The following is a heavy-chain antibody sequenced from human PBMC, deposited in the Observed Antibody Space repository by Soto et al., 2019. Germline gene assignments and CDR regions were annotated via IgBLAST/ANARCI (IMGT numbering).Heavy chain of an antibody. CDR1: GYTFTSSG. D-gene: IGHD1-26*01. Sequence: QVQLVQSGAEVKKPGASVKVSCKASGYTFTSSGFSWVRQAPGQGLEWMAWISAYNGETHYAQKFQGRVTMTTDTSTSTSYMELRSLRSDDTAVYSCARDSGSYMYVADWGQGTLVTVSS. CDR2: ISAYNGET. CDR3: ARDSGSYMYVAD. V-gene: IGHV1-18*01. J-gene: IGHJ4*02.